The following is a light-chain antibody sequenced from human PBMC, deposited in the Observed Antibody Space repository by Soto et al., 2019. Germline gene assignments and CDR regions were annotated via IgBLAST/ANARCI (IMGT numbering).Light chain of an antibody. Sequence: EIVMTQSPATLSVSPGEIATLSFSASQSISSNLAWYQQKPGQAPRLLMFRTSSRATGFPARFSGSGSGTEFTLTISSLQPDDFATYYCQHYNSYSEAFGQGTKVDIK. CDR2: RTS. J-gene: IGKJ1*01. V-gene: IGKV3-15*01. CDR3: QHYNSYSEA. CDR1: QSISSN.